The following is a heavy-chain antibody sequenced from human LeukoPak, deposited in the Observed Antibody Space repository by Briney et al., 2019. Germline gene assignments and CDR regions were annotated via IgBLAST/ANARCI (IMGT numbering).Heavy chain of an antibody. CDR1: GFTFSSYA. CDR3: AKGRSSSTTYDAFDI. V-gene: IGHV3-23*01. Sequence: PGGSLRPSCAASGFTFSSYAMSWVRQAPGKGLEWVSAISGSGGSTYYADSVKGRFTISRDNSKNTLYLQMNSLRAEDTAVYYCAKGRSSSTTYDAFDIWGQGAMVTVSS. D-gene: IGHD6-13*01. J-gene: IGHJ3*02. CDR2: ISGSGGST.